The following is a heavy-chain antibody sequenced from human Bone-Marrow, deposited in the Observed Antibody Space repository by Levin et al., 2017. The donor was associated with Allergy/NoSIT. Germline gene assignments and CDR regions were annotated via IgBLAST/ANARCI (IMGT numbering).Heavy chain of an antibody. D-gene: IGHD1-26*01. V-gene: IGHV3-30*03. Sequence: GESLKISCAASGFTFSNYAIHWVRQAPGKGLEWVAIISYDGTYIHYAESVRGRFTISRDNFRDTVYLQMNSLTPEDTALFYCVRNGGGKEWEWHFDYWGQGTPVIVSS. CDR3: VRNGGGKEWEWHFDY. CDR1: GFTFSNYA. J-gene: IGHJ4*02. CDR2: ISYDGTYI.